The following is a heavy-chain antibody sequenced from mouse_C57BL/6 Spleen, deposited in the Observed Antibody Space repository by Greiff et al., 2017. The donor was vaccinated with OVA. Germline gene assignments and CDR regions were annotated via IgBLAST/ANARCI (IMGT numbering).Heavy chain of an antibody. V-gene: IGHV1-61*01. Sequence: VQLQQPGAELVRPGSSVKLSCKASGYTFTSYWMDWVKQRPGQGLEWIGNIYPSDSETHYNQKFKDKATLTVDKSSSTAYMQLSSLTSEDSAVYYCARWGLRRDWYFDVWGTGTTVTVSS. CDR1: GYTFTSYW. D-gene: IGHD2-4*01. CDR2: IYPSDSET. CDR3: ARWGLRRDWYFDV. J-gene: IGHJ1*03.